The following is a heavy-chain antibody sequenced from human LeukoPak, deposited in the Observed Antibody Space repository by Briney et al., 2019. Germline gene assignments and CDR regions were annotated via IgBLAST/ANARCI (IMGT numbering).Heavy chain of an antibody. CDR2: MNPNSGNT. CDR1: GYTFTSYD. Sequence: ASVKVSCKASGYTFTSYDITWVRQATGQGLEWMGWMNPNSGNTGYAQKFQGRVTITRNTSISTAYMELSSLRSEDTAVYYCARGGYGDYYFDYWGQGTLVTVSS. D-gene: IGHD4-17*01. CDR3: ARGGYGDYYFDY. V-gene: IGHV1-8*03. J-gene: IGHJ4*02.